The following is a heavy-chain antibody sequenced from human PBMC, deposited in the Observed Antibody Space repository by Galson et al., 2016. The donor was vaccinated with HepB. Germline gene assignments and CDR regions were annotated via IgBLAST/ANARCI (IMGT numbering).Heavy chain of an antibody. CDR2: ITATGSFA. J-gene: IGHJ4*02. Sequence: SLRLSCAASGFTLSSSAMPWVRQAPGRGLEWVSAITATGSFAYYAHSVRGRFILSRDTSKNTLYRQMNNLRAEDTAVYYCAKDPRLSTIATSDYFDYWDQGTLVTVSS. D-gene: IGHD1-26*01. CDR3: AKDPRLSTIATSDYFDY. V-gene: IGHV3-23*01. CDR1: GFTLSSSA.